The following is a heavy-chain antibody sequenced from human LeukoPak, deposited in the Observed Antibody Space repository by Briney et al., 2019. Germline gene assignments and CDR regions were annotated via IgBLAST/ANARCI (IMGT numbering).Heavy chain of an antibody. V-gene: IGHV4-34*01. Sequence: SETLSLTCAVYGGSFSGYYWSWIRQPPGKGLEWIGEINHSGSTSYNPSLKSRVTISVDTSKNQFSLKLSSVTAADTAVYYCARKGYCSSTSCYYPYGMDVWGQGTTVTVSS. D-gene: IGHD2-2*01. CDR3: ARKGYCSSTSCYYPYGMDV. CDR1: GGSFSGYY. J-gene: IGHJ6*02. CDR2: INHSGST.